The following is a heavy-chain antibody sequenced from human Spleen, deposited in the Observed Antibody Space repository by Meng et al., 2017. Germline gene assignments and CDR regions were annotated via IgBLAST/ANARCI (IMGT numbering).Heavy chain of an antibody. Sequence: QQWGEGLLKPSGTPSLTCVGSGGSFSDYYWSWIRQPPGKGLEWIGEINHSGSTNYNPSLESRATISVDTPQNNLSLKLSSVTAADSAVYYCARGPTTMAHDFDYWGQGTLVTVSS. CDR1: GGSFSDYY. D-gene: IGHD4-11*01. J-gene: IGHJ4*02. CDR2: INHSGST. V-gene: IGHV4-34*01. CDR3: ARGPTTMAHDFDY.